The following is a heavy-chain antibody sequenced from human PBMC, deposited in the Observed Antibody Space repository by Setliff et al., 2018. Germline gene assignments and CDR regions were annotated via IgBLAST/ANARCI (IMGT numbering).Heavy chain of an antibody. Sequence: GSLRLSCAASGFTFSTYRMHWVRQAPGKGLEWVAVIWDDGGNKYHADSVKGRFTISRDNSKNTLYLQMNSLRPEDTAVYYCARTCSGSGCYAGLESWGQGAPVTVSS. CDR3: ARTCSGSGCYAGLES. CDR1: GFTFSTYR. J-gene: IGHJ4*02. V-gene: IGHV3-33*08. CDR2: IWDDGGNK. D-gene: IGHD2-15*01.